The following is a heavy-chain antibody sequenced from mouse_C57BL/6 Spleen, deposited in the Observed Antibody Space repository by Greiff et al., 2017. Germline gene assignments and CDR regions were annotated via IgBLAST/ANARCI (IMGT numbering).Heavy chain of an antibody. CDR1: GYTFTSYW. V-gene: IGHV1-55*01. CDR3: ARERTGTSGYFDY. J-gene: IGHJ2*01. D-gene: IGHD4-1*01. Sequence: QVQLQQPGAELVKPGASVKMSCKASGYTFTSYWITWVKQRPGQGLEWIGDIYPGSGSTNYNEKFKSKATLTVETSSSTAYMQLSSLTSEDSAVYYCARERTGTSGYFDYWGQGTTLTVSS. CDR2: IYPGSGST.